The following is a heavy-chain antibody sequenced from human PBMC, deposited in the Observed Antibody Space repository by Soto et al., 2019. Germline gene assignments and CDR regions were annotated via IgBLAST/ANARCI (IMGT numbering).Heavy chain of an antibody. CDR3: VSEASVWFDP. Sequence: QVPLQQSGPGLLKPSQTLSLTCAISGDNVSSNSGAWNWIRQSPSRSLEWLGRTYYRSKWYCDYPMPVNPRATIKPDTSNLHFSLQLRSVTPEDTAIYYCVSEASVWFDPWGQGTLVTVSS. CDR1: GDNVSSNSGA. V-gene: IGHV6-1*01. CDR2: TYYRSKWYC. J-gene: IGHJ5*02.